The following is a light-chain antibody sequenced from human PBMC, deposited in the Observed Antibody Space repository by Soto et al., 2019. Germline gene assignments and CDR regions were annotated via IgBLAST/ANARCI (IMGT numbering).Light chain of an antibody. CDR1: QSVSSY. Sequence: EIVLTQSPATLSLSPGERATLSCRASQSVSSYLAWYQQKPGQAPRLLIYDASNRATSIPARFSGSGSGTDFALTISSLEPEDFAVYYCQQRSNWLQSTFGAGTKVDIK. V-gene: IGKV3-11*01. CDR3: QQRSNWLQST. CDR2: DAS. J-gene: IGKJ3*01.